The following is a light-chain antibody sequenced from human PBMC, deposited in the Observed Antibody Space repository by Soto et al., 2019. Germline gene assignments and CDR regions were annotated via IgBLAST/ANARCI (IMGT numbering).Light chain of an antibody. CDR1: SSNIGSNY. CDR2: TNN. V-gene: IGLV1-47*02. Sequence: QSVLTQPPSASGTPVQRVTISCSGSSSNIGSNYIYWYQQIPGTAPTIVIYTNNQRPSGVPDRFSGSKSGTSASLAISGLRSEDEAVYYCAAWDDRLSGPVFGGGTKLTVL. J-gene: IGLJ2*01. CDR3: AAWDDRLSGPV.